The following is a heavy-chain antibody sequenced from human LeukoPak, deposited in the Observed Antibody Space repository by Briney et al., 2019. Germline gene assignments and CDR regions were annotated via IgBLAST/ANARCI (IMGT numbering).Heavy chain of an antibody. V-gene: IGHV6-1*01. CDR1: GDSVSSNSAA. J-gene: IGHJ4*02. CDR2: TYYRSKWYN. D-gene: IGHD3-10*01. Sequence: SQTLSLTCAISGDSVSSNSAAWNWIRQSPSRGLEWLGRTYYRSKWYNDYAVSVKSRITINPDTSKNQFSLQLNSVTPEDTAVYYCARVYYYGSGSYYNVLLFDYWGQGTLVTVSS. CDR3: ARVYYYGSGSYYNVLLFDY.